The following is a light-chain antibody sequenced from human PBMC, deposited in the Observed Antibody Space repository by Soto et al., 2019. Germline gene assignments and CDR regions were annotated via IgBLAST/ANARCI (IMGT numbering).Light chain of an antibody. Sequence: QSVLTQPASVSGSPGQSITISCTGTSSDVGGYNYVSWYQQHPGKAPKLMIYDVINRPSGVSNRFSGSKSGNTASLTISGFQAEGEADYYCSSYTSSSFYVFGTGTKVTVL. CDR1: SSDVGGYNY. J-gene: IGLJ1*01. CDR2: DVI. CDR3: SSYTSSSFYV. V-gene: IGLV2-14*03.